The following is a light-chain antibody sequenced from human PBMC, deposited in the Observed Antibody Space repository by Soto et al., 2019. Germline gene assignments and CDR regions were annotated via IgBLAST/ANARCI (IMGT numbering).Light chain of an antibody. CDR1: QSVSSY. Sequence: DIVLTQSPATLSLSPGERATLSCRASQSVSSYLAWYQQRPGHVPRLLIYDASKRATGIPARFSASGSGTDFTRTISSLEPEDFAIYFCQQRSNWPPMYTFGQGTKLEIK. CDR3: QQRSNWPPMYT. J-gene: IGKJ2*01. V-gene: IGKV3-11*01. CDR2: DAS.